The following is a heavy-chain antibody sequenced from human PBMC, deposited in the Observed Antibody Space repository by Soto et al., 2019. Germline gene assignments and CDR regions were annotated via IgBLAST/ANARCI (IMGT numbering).Heavy chain of an antibody. CDR3: ARDVVATTNWFDP. Sequence: QVQLVESGGGVVQPGRSLRLSCAASGFTFSSYGMHWVRQAPGKGLEWVAVIWYDGSNKYYADSVKGRFTISRDNSKNTLYLQMNSLRAEDTAVYYCARDVVATTNWFDPRGQGTLVTVSS. CDR1: GFTFSSYG. D-gene: IGHD5-12*01. CDR2: IWYDGSNK. V-gene: IGHV3-33*01. J-gene: IGHJ5*02.